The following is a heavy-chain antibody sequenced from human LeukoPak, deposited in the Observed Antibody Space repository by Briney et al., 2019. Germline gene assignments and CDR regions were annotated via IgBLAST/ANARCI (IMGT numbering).Heavy chain of an antibody. D-gene: IGHD2-15*01. CDR3: ARDRQRVVGY. CDR2: IYYSGST. V-gene: IGHV4-31*03. J-gene: IGHJ4*02. CDR1: GGSISSGGYY. Sequence: SQTLSLTCTVSGGSISSGGYYWSWIRQHPGKGLEWIGFIYYSGSTYYNPSLKSRVTISVDTSKNQFSLKLSSVTAADTAVYYCARDRQRVVGYWGQGTLVTVSS.